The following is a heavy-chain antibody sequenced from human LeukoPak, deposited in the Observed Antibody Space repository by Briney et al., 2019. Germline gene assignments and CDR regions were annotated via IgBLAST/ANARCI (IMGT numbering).Heavy chain of an antibody. CDR3: ASRAYYYGTGFDY. CDR1: GFTFSSYW. J-gene: IGHJ4*02. V-gene: IGHV3-74*01. D-gene: IGHD3-10*01. CDR2: INSDGSST. Sequence: GGSLRLPCAASGFTFSSYWMPWVRQAPGKGLVWVSRINSDGSSTSYADSVKGRFTISGDNAKNTLYLQMNSLRAEDAAVYYCASRAYYYGTGFDYWGQGTLVTVSS.